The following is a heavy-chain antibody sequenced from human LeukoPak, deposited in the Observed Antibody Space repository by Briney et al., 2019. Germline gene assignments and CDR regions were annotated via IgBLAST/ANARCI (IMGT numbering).Heavy chain of an antibody. Sequence: GGSLRLSCAASGFTFSNYWMSWVRQAPGKGLEWVAFIRYDGSNKYYADSVKGRFTISRDNSKNTLYLQMNSLRAEDTAVYYCARDCSGGSCYGSYYYGMDVWGQGTTVTVSS. J-gene: IGHJ6*02. CDR2: IRYDGSNK. CDR3: ARDCSGGSCYGSYYYGMDV. V-gene: IGHV3-30*02. D-gene: IGHD2-15*01. CDR1: GFTFSNYW.